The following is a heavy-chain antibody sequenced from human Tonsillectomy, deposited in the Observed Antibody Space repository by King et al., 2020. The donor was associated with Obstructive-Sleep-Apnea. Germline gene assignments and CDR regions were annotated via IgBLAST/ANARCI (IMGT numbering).Heavy chain of an antibody. D-gene: IGHD3-10*01. CDR3: AGIIMVRGPNAFDV. CDR2: TSYSSTYI. Sequence: VQLVESGGGLVKPGGSLRLSCAASGFNFSYYRMNWVRQAPGMGLEWVSSTSYSSTYIYYADSVKGRFTISRDNAKNSLYLQMNSLKAADTAVYYRAGIIMVRGPNAFDVWGQGTMVTVSS. V-gene: IGHV3-21*01. CDR1: GFNFSYYR. J-gene: IGHJ3*01.